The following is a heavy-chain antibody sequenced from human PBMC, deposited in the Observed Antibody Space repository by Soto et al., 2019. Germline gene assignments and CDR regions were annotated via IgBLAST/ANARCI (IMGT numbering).Heavy chain of an antibody. D-gene: IGHD6-6*01. CDR3: ARGGMIEYSSSSLHRDRISYGMDV. CDR1: GGTFSSYA. Sequence: QVQLVQSGAEVKKPGSSVKVSCKASGGTFSSYAISWVRQAPGQGLEWMGGIIPIFGTANYAQKFQGRVTVTADGSTITADRELSSLGSEDTAVYYCARGGMIEYSSSSLHRDRISYGMDVWGQGTTVTVSS. CDR2: IIPIFGTA. V-gene: IGHV1-69*01. J-gene: IGHJ6*02.